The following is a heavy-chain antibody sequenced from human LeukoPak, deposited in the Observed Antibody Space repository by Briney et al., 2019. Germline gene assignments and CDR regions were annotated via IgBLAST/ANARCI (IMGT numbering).Heavy chain of an antibody. J-gene: IGHJ4*02. V-gene: IGHV1-46*01. CDR2: INPSGGST. D-gene: IGHD2-8*02. Sequence: GASVKISCKASGDTFTTSHMHWVRQAPGQRLEWMGKINPSGGSTTYAQQFQGRVSMTRDLSMSTVYMELSSLRSEDTAVYYCVRNLMQFTGLAYWGQGTLVTVSS. CDR3: VRNLMQFTGLAY. CDR1: GDTFTTSH.